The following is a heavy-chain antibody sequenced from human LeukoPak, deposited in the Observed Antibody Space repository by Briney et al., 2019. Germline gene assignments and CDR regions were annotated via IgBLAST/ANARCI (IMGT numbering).Heavy chain of an antibody. Sequence: ASVKVYCDASGGTFSSYAISWVRQDTGQGLELMGRIIPIFGIANYAQKFQGRVTITADKSTSTAYMELSSLRSEDTAVYYCARGMTTVTTWWFDPWGQGTLVTVSS. D-gene: IGHD4-17*01. CDR3: ARGMTTVTTWWFDP. V-gene: IGHV1-69*04. J-gene: IGHJ5*02. CDR2: IIPIFGIA. CDR1: GGTFSSYA.